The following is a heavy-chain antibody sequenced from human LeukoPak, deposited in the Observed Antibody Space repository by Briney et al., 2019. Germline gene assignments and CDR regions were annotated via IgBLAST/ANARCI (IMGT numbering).Heavy chain of an antibody. CDR1: GESFSGYY. Sequence: SSETLSLTCAVYGESFSGYYWSWIRQPPGKGLEWIGEINHSGSTNYNPSLKSRVTISVDTSKNQFSLKLSSVTAADTAVYYCATTTIRLGYWGQGTLVTVSS. J-gene: IGHJ4*02. CDR2: INHSGST. D-gene: IGHD1-26*01. CDR3: ATTTIRLGY. V-gene: IGHV4-34*01.